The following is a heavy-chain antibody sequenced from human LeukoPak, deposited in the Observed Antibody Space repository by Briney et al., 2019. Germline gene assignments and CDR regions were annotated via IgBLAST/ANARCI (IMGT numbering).Heavy chain of an antibody. CDR3: ARQSSTIAVAGTFDY. CDR2: IYYSGST. D-gene: IGHD6-19*01. Sequence: SENLSLTCTVSGGSISSGGYYWSWIRQHPGKGLEWIGYIYYSGSTYYNPSLKSRLTISVDTSKNQFSLKLSSVTAADTAVYYCARQSSTIAVAGTFDYWGQGTLVTVSS. CDR1: GGSISSGGYY. V-gene: IGHV4-31*03. J-gene: IGHJ4*02.